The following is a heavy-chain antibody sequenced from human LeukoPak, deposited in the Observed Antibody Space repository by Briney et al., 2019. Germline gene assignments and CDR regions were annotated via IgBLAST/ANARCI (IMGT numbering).Heavy chain of an antibody. J-gene: IGHJ4*02. CDR1: GFTFSHYW. V-gene: IGHV3-7*05. D-gene: IGHD2-2*01. CDR2: IREDGNKK. CDR3: VRGYAYDGARSPNALWDF. Sequence: GGSLRLSWGVEGFTFSHYWMRLDRQAPGKGLEWVANIREDGNKKDYVESVKGRFTISRDNAKNSLYLQMNSLRAEDTAVYYCVRGYAYDGARSPNALWDFWGQGTLVTVSS.